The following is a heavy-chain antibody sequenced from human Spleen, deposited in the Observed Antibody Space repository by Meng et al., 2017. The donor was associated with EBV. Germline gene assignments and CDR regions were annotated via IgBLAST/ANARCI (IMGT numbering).Heavy chain of an antibody. CDR2: INHSGST. J-gene: IGHJ4*02. CDR1: GGSFSRYY. D-gene: IGHD6-19*01. Sequence: QVQLVLLGPQLLKPSRPLSSPWGAFGGSFSRYYWSWIRQPPGKGLEWIGEINHSGSTNYKPSLKSRVTMSVDTSRDQFSLRLSSVTAADTAVYYCARSLVGNSSGSLKYLDHWGQGSLVTVSS. V-gene: IGHV4-34*01. CDR3: ARSLVGNSSGSLKYLDH.